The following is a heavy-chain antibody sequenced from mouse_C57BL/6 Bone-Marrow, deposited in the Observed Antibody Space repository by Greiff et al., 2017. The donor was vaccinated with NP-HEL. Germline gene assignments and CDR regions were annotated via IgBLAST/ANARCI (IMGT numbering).Heavy chain of an antibody. V-gene: IGHV5-6*02. J-gene: IGHJ3*01. CDR2: ISSGGSYT. D-gene: IGHD1-1*01. CDR3: ARPNYGSSYQAWFAY. Sequence: DVKLVESGGDLVKPGGSLKLSCAASGFTFSSYGMSWVRQTPDKRLEWVATISSGGSYTYYPDSVKGRFTISKDNAKNTLYLQMSSLKSEDTAMYYGARPNYGSSYQAWFAYWGQGTLVTVSA. CDR1: GFTFSSYG.